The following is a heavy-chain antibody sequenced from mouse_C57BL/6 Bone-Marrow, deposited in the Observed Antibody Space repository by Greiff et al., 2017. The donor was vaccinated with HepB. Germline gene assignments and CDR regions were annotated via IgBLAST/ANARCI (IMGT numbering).Heavy chain of an antibody. CDR3: ARSLDYV. J-gene: IGHJ3*01. CDR2: INPGSGGT. V-gene: IGHV1-54*01. Sequence: VQLQQSGAELVRPGTSVKVSCKASGYAFTNYLIEWVKQRPGQGLEWIGVINPGSGGTNYNEKFKGKATLTADKSSSTAYMQLSSLTSEDSAVYFCARSLDYVWGQGTLVTVSA. CDR1: GYAFTNYL. D-gene: IGHD1-1*01.